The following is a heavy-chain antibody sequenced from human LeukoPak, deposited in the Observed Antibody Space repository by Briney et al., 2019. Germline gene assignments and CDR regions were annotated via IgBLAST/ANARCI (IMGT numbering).Heavy chain of an antibody. J-gene: IGHJ4*02. CDR1: GFTFTSSA. V-gene: IGHV1-58*02. Sequence: SVKVSCKASGFTFTSSAMQWVRQARGQRLEWIGWIVVGSGNTNYAQKFQERVTITRDMSTSTAYMELSSLRSEDTAVYYCAADSTYYYDSSGSASFDYWGQGTLVTVSS. CDR2: IVVGSGNT. D-gene: IGHD3-22*01. CDR3: AADSTYYYDSSGSASFDY.